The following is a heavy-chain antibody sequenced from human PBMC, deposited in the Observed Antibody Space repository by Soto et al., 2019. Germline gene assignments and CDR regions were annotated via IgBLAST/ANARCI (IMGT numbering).Heavy chain of an antibody. J-gene: IGHJ5*02. Sequence: VKVSCKASGYTFTSYDINWVRQATGQGLEWMGWMNPNSGNTGYAQKFQGRVTMTRNTSISTAYMELSSLRSEDTAVYYCARGGYDILTGYLSFDPWGQGTLVTVSS. V-gene: IGHV1-8*01. CDR3: ARGGYDILTGYLSFDP. D-gene: IGHD3-9*01. CDR2: MNPNSGNT. CDR1: GYTFTSYD.